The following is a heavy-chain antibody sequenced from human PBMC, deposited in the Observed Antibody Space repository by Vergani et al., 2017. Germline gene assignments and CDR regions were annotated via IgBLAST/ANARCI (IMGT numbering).Heavy chain of an antibody. D-gene: IGHD3-3*01. V-gene: IGHV3-21*01. J-gene: IGHJ6*02. CDR1: GFTFSSYS. CDR3: ARGPRPDDFWSGYYSWGYGMDV. Sequence: EVQLVESGGGLVKPGGSLRLSCAASGFTFSSYSMNWVRQAPGKGLEWVSSISSSSSYIYYADSVKGRFTISRDNAKNSLYLQMNSLRAEDTAVYYYARGPRPDDFWSGYYSWGYGMDVWGQGTTVTVSS. CDR2: ISSSSSYI.